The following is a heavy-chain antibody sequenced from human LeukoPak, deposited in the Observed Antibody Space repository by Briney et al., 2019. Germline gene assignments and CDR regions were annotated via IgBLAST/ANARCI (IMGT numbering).Heavy chain of an antibody. Sequence: GASVKVSCKASGYTFSGHYMHWVRQAPGQGLEWMGWINPNSGGTKYAQKFQGRVTMTRDTSISTAYMELRSLRSDDTAVYYCARVAFGVVIIGDYFDYWGQGTLVTVSS. CDR1: GYTFSGHY. D-gene: IGHD3-3*01. CDR2: INPNSGGT. J-gene: IGHJ4*02. CDR3: ARVAFGVVIIGDYFDY. V-gene: IGHV1-2*02.